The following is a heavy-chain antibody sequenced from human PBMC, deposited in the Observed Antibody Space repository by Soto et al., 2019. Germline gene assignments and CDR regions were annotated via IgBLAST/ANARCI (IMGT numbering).Heavy chain of an antibody. Sequence: GGSLRLSCAASGFTFSSYAMSWVRQAPGKGLEWVSAISGSGGSTYYADSVKGRFTISRDNSKNTLYLQMNSLRAEDTAVYYCAKDIEICSGGSCYPDAFDIWGQGTMVTVSS. CDR1: GFTFSSYA. CDR3: AKDIEICSGGSCYPDAFDI. V-gene: IGHV3-23*01. D-gene: IGHD2-15*01. CDR2: ISGSGGST. J-gene: IGHJ3*02.